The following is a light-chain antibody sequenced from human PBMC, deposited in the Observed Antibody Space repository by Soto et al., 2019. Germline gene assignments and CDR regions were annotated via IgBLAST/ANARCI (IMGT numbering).Light chain of an antibody. J-gene: IGKJ2*01. Sequence: AIQLTQSPSSLSASVGDRVTLTCRASQGVSSALAWYQQKPGKAPNLLIYDASSLESGVPSRFTGSGSGTDFTLTISSLQPDDYAIYYCQHFNNYPRTFGQGTKLEIK. CDR1: QGVSSA. CDR2: DAS. CDR3: QHFNNYPRT. V-gene: IGKV1D-13*01.